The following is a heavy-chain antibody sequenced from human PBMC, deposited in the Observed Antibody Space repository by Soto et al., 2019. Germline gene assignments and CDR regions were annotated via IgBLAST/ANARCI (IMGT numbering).Heavy chain of an antibody. D-gene: IGHD6-19*01. Sequence: ESGGGLVQPGGSLRLSCAASGLIFSEYHMDWVRQAPGKGLEWVGRIRRKANSYTTEYAASVKGRFTISRDDSKNSLYLQMNSLKSEDTAVYYCAMLGGWSGGSSGMDVWGQGTTVTVSS. CDR2: IRRKANSYTT. CDR3: AMLGGWSGGSSGMDV. V-gene: IGHV3-72*01. J-gene: IGHJ6*02. CDR1: GLIFSEYH.